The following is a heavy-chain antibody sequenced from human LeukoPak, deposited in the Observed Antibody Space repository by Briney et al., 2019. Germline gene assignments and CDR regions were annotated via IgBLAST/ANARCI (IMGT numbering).Heavy chain of an antibody. J-gene: IGHJ4*02. D-gene: IGHD2-15*01. V-gene: IGHV3-49*04. CDR1: GFTFGDYA. Sequence: TGGSLRRSCTASGFTFGDYAMSWVRQAPGKGLEWIGFIRSKAYGGTTEYAASVKGRLIISRDDSKSIVYLQMNSLKTEDTAVYYCTRDIDADYVDYWGQGTLVTVSS. CDR3: TRDIDADYVDY. CDR2: IRSKAYGGTT.